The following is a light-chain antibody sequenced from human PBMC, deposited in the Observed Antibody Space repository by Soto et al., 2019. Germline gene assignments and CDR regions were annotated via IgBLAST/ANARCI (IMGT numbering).Light chain of an antibody. J-gene: IGLJ2*01. Sequence: QSVLTQPPSVSGAPGQRVTISCTGSSSNIGAGYDVHWYQQLPGTAPKLLIYGNSNRPSGVPDRFSGSKSGTLASLAITGLQADDEADYYCQSYDSSVSNVVFVEGTKLTVL. CDR3: QSYDSSVSNVV. CDR1: SSNIGAGYD. CDR2: GNS. V-gene: IGLV1-40*01.